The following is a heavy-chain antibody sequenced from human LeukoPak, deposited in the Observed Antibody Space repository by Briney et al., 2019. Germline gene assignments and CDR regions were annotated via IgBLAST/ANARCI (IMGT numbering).Heavy chain of an antibody. J-gene: IGHJ3*02. V-gene: IGHV1-18*01. D-gene: IGHD3-22*01. CDR1: GYTFTSYG. CDR3: ARDRFPLPGPLYDSSGYHKWHDAFDI. CDR2: ISAYNGNT. Sequence: ASVKVYCKASGYTFTSYGISWVRQAPGQGLEWMGWISAYNGNTNYAQKLQGRVTMTTDTSTSTAYMELRSLRSDDTAVYYCARDRFPLPGPLYDSSGYHKWHDAFDIWGQGTMVTVSS.